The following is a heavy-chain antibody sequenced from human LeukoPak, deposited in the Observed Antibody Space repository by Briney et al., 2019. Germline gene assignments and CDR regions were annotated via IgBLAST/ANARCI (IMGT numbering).Heavy chain of an antibody. J-gene: IGHJ4*02. CDR3: AREEEYSSSLNV. CDR1: GFTFSSYA. V-gene: IGHV3-30-3*01. Sequence: GGSLRLSCAASGFTFSSYAMHWVRQAPGKGLEWVAVISYDGSNKYYADSVKGRFTIPRDNSKNTLYLQMNSLRAEDTAVYYCAREEEYSSSLNVWGQGTLVTVSS. D-gene: IGHD6-6*01. CDR2: ISYDGSNK.